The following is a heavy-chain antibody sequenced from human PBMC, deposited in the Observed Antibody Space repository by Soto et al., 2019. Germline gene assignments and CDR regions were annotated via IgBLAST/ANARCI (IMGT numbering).Heavy chain of an antibody. CDR3: ARVVTVVKSFHYWSFDL. J-gene: IGHJ2*01. CDR2: IIPIFGTA. V-gene: IGHV1-69*12. Sequence: QVQLVQSGAEVKKPGSSVKVSCKASGGTFSSYAISWVRQAPGQGLEWMGGIIPIFGTANYAQKFQGRVTITADESTSTAYMELSSLRSVDTAVYYCARVVTVVKSFHYWSFDLWGRGTLVTVSS. CDR1: GGTFSSYA. D-gene: IGHD2-15*01.